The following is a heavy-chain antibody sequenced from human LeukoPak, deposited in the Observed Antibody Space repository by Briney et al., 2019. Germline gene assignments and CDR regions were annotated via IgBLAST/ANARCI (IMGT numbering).Heavy chain of an antibody. CDR2: INHSGST. J-gene: IGHJ6*02. Sequence: SETLSLTCAVYGGSFSGYYWSWIRQPPGKGLEWIGEINHSGSTNYNPSLKSRVTISVDTSKNQFPLKLSSVTAADTAVYYCARVGGPLYSSSWYPAYYYYGMDVWGQGTTVTVSS. CDR3: ARVGGPLYSSSWYPAYYYYGMDV. CDR1: GGSFSGYY. D-gene: IGHD6-13*01. V-gene: IGHV4-34*01.